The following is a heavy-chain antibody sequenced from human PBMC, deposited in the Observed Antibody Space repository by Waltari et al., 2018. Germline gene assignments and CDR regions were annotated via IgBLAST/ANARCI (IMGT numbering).Heavy chain of an antibody. J-gene: IGHJ6*02. CDR1: GGSFSGYY. CDR3: ARAGYSSSWYTDYYYYGMDV. CDR2: INHSGST. V-gene: IGHV4-34*01. D-gene: IGHD6-13*01. Sequence: QVQLQQWGAGLLKPSETLSLTCAVYGGSFSGYYWSWIRQPPGKGLEWIGEINHSGSTNYNPSLKSRVTISVDTSKNQFSLKLSSVTAADTAVYYCARAGYSSSWYTDYYYYGMDVWGQGTTVTVSS.